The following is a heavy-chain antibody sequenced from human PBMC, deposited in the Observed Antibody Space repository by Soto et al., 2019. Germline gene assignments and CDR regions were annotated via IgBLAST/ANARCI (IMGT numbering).Heavy chain of an antibody. Sequence: SETLSLTCAVSGGSITSGNSYSWAWIRQPPGRGLEWIGSISQTGATSYNQSLKSRVSVSLDKSKNKFSLRLSSVTAADMAVYYCARAVSPYFGTWFDPWGQGTLVTVSS. CDR1: GGSITSGNSYS. CDR2: ISQTGAT. V-gene: IGHV4-30-2*01. CDR3: ARAVSPYFGTWFDP. J-gene: IGHJ5*02. D-gene: IGHD3-10*01.